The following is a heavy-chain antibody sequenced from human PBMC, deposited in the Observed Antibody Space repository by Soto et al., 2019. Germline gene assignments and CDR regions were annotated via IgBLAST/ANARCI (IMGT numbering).Heavy chain of an antibody. CDR2: ISHEGVTK. V-gene: IGHV3-30*18. CDR1: GFTFESYG. J-gene: IGHJ6*02. Sequence: QGQLVESGGGVVQPGRSLRLSCIASGFTFESYGMHWVRQAPGKGLEWVAVISHEGVTKNYADSVKGRFTVSRDNSKDTLYIQLNSLRREDTAEYYCAKRQGQAWSRDYIYYYGMDVWGLGTTVTVSS. CDR3: AKRQGQAWSRDYIYYYGMDV. D-gene: IGHD1-26*01.